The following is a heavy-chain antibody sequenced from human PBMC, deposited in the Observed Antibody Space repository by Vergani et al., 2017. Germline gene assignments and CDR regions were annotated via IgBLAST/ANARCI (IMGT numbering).Heavy chain of an antibody. J-gene: IGHJ5*01. Sequence: EVQLVESGGGLVKPGRSLRLSCAASGFTFDDYAMNWVRQAPGKGLEWVSGISWNCGSIGYADSVKGRFTISRDNAKNSLYLQMDSLRSEDTALYYCANYLRDSTDRLPYSGCQGTLVIVSS. D-gene: IGHD2-21*02. CDR3: ANYLRDSTDRLPYS. CDR2: ISWNCGSI. CDR1: GFTFDDYA. V-gene: IGHV3-9*01.